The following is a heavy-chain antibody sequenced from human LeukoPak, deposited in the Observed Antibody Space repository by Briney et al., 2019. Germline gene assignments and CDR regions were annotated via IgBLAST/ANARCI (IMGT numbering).Heavy chain of an antibody. CDR1: GYTFTSYY. J-gene: IGHJ4*02. CDR2: INPSGGST. CDR3: AIDRDFGDYLGDY. D-gene: IGHD4-17*01. V-gene: IGHV1-46*01. Sequence: GASVKVSCKASGYTFTSYYMHWVRQAPGQGLEWMGVINPSGGSTIYAQKFQGRVTMTRDTSITTAYMELSSLKSDDTAIYYCAIDRDFGDYLGDYWGQGTLVTVSS.